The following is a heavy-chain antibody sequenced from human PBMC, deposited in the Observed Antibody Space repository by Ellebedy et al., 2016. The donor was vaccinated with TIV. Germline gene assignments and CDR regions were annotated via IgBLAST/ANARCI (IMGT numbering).Heavy chain of an antibody. CDR2: IYQDGSEK. CDR1: GFSFRSYW. CDR3: ARRGSYGDYAVHVNSWFDS. J-gene: IGHJ5*01. Sequence: GESLKISCAASGFSFRSYWMSWVRQAPGKGLEWVANIYQDGSEKYYVDYVEGRFTISRDNAKNELYLQMKSLKVEDTAVYYCARRGSYGDYAVHVNSWFDSWGQGTPVTVSP. D-gene: IGHD4-17*01. V-gene: IGHV3-7*01.